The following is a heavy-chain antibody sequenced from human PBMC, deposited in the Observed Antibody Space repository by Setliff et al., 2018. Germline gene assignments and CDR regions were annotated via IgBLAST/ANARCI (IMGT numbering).Heavy chain of an antibody. V-gene: IGHV4-59*02. CDR1: GGAVSGDY. J-gene: IGHJ4*02. CDR2: INYSGST. CDR3: ARDRYYGSGSYYNYFDK. D-gene: IGHD3-10*01. Sequence: SETLSLTCSVSGGAVSGDYWTWIRQPPGKGLEYIGYINYSGSTNYNPSLKSRVTISGDTSKNQVSLRLSSVTAADTAVYYCARDRYYGSGSYYNYFDKWGQGSLVTVSS.